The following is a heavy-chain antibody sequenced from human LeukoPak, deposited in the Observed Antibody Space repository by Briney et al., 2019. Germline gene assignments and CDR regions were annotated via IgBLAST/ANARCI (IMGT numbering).Heavy chain of an antibody. J-gene: IGHJ4*02. CDR3: AKVNCGGDCPSRYFDY. V-gene: IGHV3-43*02. Sequence: GGSLRLSCAASGFTFVDYAMHWVRQAPGKGLEWVSLISGDGGSTYYADSVKGRFTISRDNSKNSLYLQMNSLRTEDTASYYCAKVNCGGDCPSRYFDYWGQGTLVTVSS. D-gene: IGHD2-21*02. CDR1: GFTFVDYA. CDR2: ISGDGGST.